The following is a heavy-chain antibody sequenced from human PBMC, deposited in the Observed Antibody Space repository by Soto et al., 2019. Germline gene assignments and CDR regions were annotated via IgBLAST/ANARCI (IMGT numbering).Heavy chain of an antibody. CDR3: ARSYSGGDAYFDH. V-gene: IGHV4-30-2*01. CDR1: GGSISSGGYS. J-gene: IGHJ4*02. CDR2: IYQSGST. Sequence: TLSLTCAVSGGSISSGGYSWGWIRQPPGKGLEWVGYIYQSGSTYYNPSLKSRVTIAADRSKNQFSLNLASVTAADTAVYYCARSYSGGDAYFDHWGQGTLVTVSS. D-gene: IGHD2-21*02.